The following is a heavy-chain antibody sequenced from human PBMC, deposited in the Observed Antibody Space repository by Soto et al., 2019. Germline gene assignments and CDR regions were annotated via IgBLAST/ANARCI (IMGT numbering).Heavy chain of an antibody. CDR1: GYSFSTYW. Sequence: GESLKICCEASGYSFSTYWIGWVRQMPGKGLEWVGLIYAANSETRYSPSFQGQVTLSVDKSINTAYLQWSSLKASDTAIYYCGRHPPTPAHNGYLAPSGQGTLVTVSS. J-gene: IGHJ5*02. CDR3: GRHPPTPAHNGYLAP. V-gene: IGHV5-51*01. CDR2: IYAANSET. D-gene: IGHD1-7*01.